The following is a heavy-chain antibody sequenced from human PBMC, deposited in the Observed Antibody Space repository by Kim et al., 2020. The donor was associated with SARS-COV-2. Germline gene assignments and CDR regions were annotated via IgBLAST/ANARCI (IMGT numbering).Heavy chain of an antibody. D-gene: IGHD6-19*01. Sequence: GIANSAQKCQGRVTITADKSTGTAYMGLSSLRSEDTAVYYCARGASGWDYWGQGTLVTVSS. CDR3: ARGASGWDY. J-gene: IGHJ4*02. CDR2: GIA. V-gene: IGHV1-69*04.